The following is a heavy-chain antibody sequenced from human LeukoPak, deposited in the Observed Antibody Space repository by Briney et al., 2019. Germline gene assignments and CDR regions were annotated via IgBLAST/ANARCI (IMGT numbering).Heavy chain of an antibody. Sequence: PSETLSLTCTVSGGSISSYYWSWIRQPPGKGLGWIGYIYYSGSTNYNPSLKSRVTISVDTSKNQFSLKLSSVTAADTAVYYCARHGYDFWSGYHDYWGQGTLVTVSS. J-gene: IGHJ4*02. D-gene: IGHD3-3*01. CDR2: IYYSGST. CDR3: ARHGYDFWSGYHDY. CDR1: GGSISSYY. V-gene: IGHV4-59*08.